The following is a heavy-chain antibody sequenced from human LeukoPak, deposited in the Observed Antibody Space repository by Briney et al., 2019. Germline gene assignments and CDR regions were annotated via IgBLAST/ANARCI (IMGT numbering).Heavy chain of an antibody. Sequence: GGSLRLSCVASGFTFTKCAMSWIRQAPGKGLEWVAIITATGDTAYYADSVKGRFTISRDNSRNTVYMQMDSLRAEDTAIYYCARGPTIIGGPGKGYFDYWGQEILVLVSS. CDR1: GFTFTKCA. CDR2: ITATGDTA. D-gene: IGHD6-13*01. CDR3: ARGPTIIGGPGKGYFDY. V-gene: IGHV3-23*01. J-gene: IGHJ4*02.